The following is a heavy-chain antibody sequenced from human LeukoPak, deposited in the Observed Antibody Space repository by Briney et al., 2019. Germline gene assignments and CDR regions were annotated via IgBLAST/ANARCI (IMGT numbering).Heavy chain of an antibody. J-gene: IGHJ5*02. D-gene: IGHD2-15*01. CDR2: ISAYNGNT. V-gene: IGHV1-18*01. CDR1: GYTFTSYG. Sequence: ASVKVSCKASGYTFTSYGISWVRQAPGQGLEWMGWISAYNGNTNYAQKLQGRVTMTTDTSTSTAYMELRSLRSDDTAVYYCATGGDGCSGGSCPLDYPNWFDPWGQGTLVTVSS. CDR3: ATGGDGCSGGSCPLDYPNWFDP.